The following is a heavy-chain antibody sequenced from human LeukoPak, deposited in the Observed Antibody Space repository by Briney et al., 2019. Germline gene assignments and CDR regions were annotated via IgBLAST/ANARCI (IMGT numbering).Heavy chain of an antibody. V-gene: IGHV1-2*04. CDR3: ARDRRAVAGIPYYYYYYGMDV. D-gene: IGHD6-19*01. Sequence: GASVRVSCSASGYTFTGYYMHWVRQAPGHGLEWMGWINPNSGGTNYAHTFQGWVTMTTDTSNSTAYMELSRLRSDDTAVYYCARDRRAVAGIPYYYYYYGMDVWGKGTTVTVSS. J-gene: IGHJ6*04. CDR2: INPNSGGT. CDR1: GYTFTGYY.